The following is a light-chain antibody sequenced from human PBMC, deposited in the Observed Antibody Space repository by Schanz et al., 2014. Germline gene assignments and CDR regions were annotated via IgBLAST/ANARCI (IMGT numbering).Light chain of an antibody. V-gene: IGKV3D-20*02. CDR3: QQRRS. J-gene: IGKJ1*01. Sequence: EIVLTQSPGTLSLSPGERATLSCRASQSVRSSYLAWYQHKPGQAPRLIIYGTSNRATGIPDRFSGSGSRTDFTLTISSLEPEDFAVYYCQQRRSFGQGTKVEIK. CDR2: GTS. CDR1: QSVRSSY.